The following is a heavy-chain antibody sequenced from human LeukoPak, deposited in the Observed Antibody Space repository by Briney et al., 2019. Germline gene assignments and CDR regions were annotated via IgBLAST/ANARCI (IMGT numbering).Heavy chain of an antibody. Sequence: ASVKVSCKASGYTFTSYAISWVRQAPGQGLEWMGRIIPIFGTANYAQKFQGRVTITTDESTSTAYMELSSLRSEDTAVYYCARSSELGYSSGWYGGAGVWFDPWGQGTLVTVSS. D-gene: IGHD6-19*01. V-gene: IGHV1-69*05. CDR2: IIPIFGTA. CDR1: GYTFTSYA. CDR3: ARSSELGYSSGWYGGAGVWFDP. J-gene: IGHJ5*02.